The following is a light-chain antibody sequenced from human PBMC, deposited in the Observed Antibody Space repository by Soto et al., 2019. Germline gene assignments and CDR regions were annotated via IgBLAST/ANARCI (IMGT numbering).Light chain of an antibody. V-gene: IGKV3-11*01. J-gene: IGKJ1*01. Sequence: EIVLTQSASTLSLSPGERATLSCWASQSVGSFLAWYQQKHGQAPRLLIYAASNRATGIPARFSGSGYGTDFNLTISSLETEDFAVYYCLQRSNWPWTFGQGTKVDIK. CDR2: AAS. CDR3: LQRSNWPWT. CDR1: QSVGSF.